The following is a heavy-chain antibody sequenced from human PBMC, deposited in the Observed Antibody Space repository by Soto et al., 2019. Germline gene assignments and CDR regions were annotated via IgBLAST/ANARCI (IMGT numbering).Heavy chain of an antibody. V-gene: IGHV4-30-4*01. CDR2: IYYSGST. CDR1: GGSISSGDYY. CDR3: DRESLFSSSDY. D-gene: IGHD3-16*02. J-gene: IGHJ4*02. Sequence: SETLSLTCTVSGGSISSGDYYWSWIRQPPGKGLEWIGYIYYSGSTYYNPSLKSRVTISVDTSKNQFSLKLSSVTAADTAVYYCDRESLFSSSDYWGQGTLVTVSS.